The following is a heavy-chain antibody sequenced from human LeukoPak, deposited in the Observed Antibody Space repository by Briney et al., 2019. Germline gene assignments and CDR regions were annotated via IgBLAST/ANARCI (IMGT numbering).Heavy chain of an antibody. CDR1: GFSVSSNY. CDR3: ARDLSYCTITSCSYYYYGMDV. Sequence: GGSLRLSCAASGFSVSSNYMSWVRQAPGKGLEWVSLIYSDGTTYHADSVKGRFTISRENSKNTLYLQMNSLRAEDTAVYYCARDLSYCTITSCSYYYYGMDVWGRGTTVTVSS. J-gene: IGHJ6*02. V-gene: IGHV3-53*01. CDR2: IYSDGTT. D-gene: IGHD2-2*01.